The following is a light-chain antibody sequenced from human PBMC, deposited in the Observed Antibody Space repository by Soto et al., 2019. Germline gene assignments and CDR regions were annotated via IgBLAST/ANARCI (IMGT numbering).Light chain of an antibody. V-gene: IGKV3-15*01. Sequence: MTQSPSTLSAFVGDRVTTTCRASQSVGNNVAWYQKKPGQAPRLLIYGASTRDTGIPDRVSGRGSGTEVILTISSLQSEDFAVYDCQQYDDWPETFGQGTKVDIK. CDR3: QQYDDWPET. J-gene: IGKJ1*01. CDR2: GAS. CDR1: QSVGNN.